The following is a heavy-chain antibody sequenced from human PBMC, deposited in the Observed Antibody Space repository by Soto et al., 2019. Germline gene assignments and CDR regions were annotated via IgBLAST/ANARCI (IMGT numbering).Heavy chain of an antibody. Sequence: GGSLRLSCAASGFTFSSYGMHWVRQAPGKGLEWVAVISYDGSNKYYADSVKGRFTISRDNSKNTLYLQMNSLRAEDTAVYYCAKEYPVPDIVLVPAARRASNYYYGMDVWGQGTTVTVSS. CDR3: AKEYPVPDIVLVPAARRASNYYYGMDV. CDR1: GFTFSSYG. J-gene: IGHJ6*02. CDR2: ISYDGSNK. V-gene: IGHV3-30*18. D-gene: IGHD2-2*01.